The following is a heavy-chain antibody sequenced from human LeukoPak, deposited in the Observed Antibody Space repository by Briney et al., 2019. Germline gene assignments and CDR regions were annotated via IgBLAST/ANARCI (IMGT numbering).Heavy chain of an antibody. V-gene: IGHV1-46*01. CDR1: GYTFTSYY. J-gene: IGHJ4*02. CDR2: INPIGDST. D-gene: IGHD2-21*02. CDR3: ASAVVVTATLDY. Sequence: ASVKVSCKASGYTFTSYYMHWGRQAPGQGLGWMGIINPIGDSTNYAQKFQGRVTMTRDTSTSTVYMELSSLRSEDTAVYYCASAVVVTATLDYWGQGTLVTVSS.